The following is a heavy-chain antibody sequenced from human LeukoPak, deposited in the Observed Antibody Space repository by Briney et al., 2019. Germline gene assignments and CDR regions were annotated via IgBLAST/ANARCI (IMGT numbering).Heavy chain of an antibody. CDR1: GGSISSSSYY. CDR2: IYYSGST. CDR3: ARPTYYYDSSGYPAYYFDY. D-gene: IGHD3-22*01. J-gene: IGHJ4*02. V-gene: IGHV4-39*01. Sequence: SETLSLTCTVSGGSISSSSYYWDWIRQPPGKGLEWIGTIYYSGSTYYNPSLKSRVTISVDTSKNQFSLKLSSVTAADTAVYYCARPTYYYDSSGYPAYYFDYWGQGTLVTVSS.